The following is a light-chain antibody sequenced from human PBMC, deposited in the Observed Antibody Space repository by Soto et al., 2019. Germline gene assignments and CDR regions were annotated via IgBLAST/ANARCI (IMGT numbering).Light chain of an antibody. V-gene: IGKV3-15*01. CDR1: QSIDTD. J-gene: IGKJ1*01. CDR2: GAA. Sequence: VMTQSPHSLPVTLGQPASIPCRASQSIDTDLAWYQQKPGQAPRLLIFGAATRTTGVPARFSGSGSGTEFTLTISSLQSEDSAVYYCQHYIKWPWTFGQGTKVDIK. CDR3: QHYIKWPWT.